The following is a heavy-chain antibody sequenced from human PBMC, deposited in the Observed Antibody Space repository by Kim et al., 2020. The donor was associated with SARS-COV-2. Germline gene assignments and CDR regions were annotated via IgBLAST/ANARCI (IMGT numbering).Heavy chain of an antibody. V-gene: IGHV3-21*01. Sequence: GGSLRLSCAASGFTFSSYSINWVRQAPGKGLEWVSSISSSSSYIYYADSVKGRFTISRDNAKNSLYLQMNSLRAEDTAVYYCARTDTLELWYFDLWGRGTLVTVSS. CDR2: ISSSSSYI. CDR3: ARTDTLELWYFDL. J-gene: IGHJ2*01. CDR1: GFTFSSYS. D-gene: IGHD3-10*01.